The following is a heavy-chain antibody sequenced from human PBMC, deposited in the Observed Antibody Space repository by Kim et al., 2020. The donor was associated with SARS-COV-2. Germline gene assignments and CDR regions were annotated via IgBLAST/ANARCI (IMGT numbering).Heavy chain of an antibody. J-gene: IGHJ5*02. D-gene: IGHD6-13*01. CDR3: AKDPGMGQTNWFDP. V-gene: IGHV3-33*06. CDR1: GFTFSSYG. CDR2: IWYDGSNK. Sequence: GGSLRLSCAASGFTFSSYGMHWVRQAPGNGLEWVAVIWYDGSNKYYADSVKGRFTISRDNSKNTLYLQMNSLRAEDTAVYYCAKDPGMGQTNWFDPWGQGTLVTVSS.